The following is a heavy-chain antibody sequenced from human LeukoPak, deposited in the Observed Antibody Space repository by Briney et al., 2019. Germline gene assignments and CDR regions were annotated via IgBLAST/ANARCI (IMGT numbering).Heavy chain of an antibody. CDR1: GGTFSSYA. D-gene: IGHD6-13*01. J-gene: IGHJ6*03. CDR2: IIPIFGTA. CDR3: AREGYSSSWTGHYYYYMDA. V-gene: IGHV1-69*13. Sequence: ASVKVSCKASGGTFSSYAISWVRQAPGQGLEWMGGIIPIFGTANYAQKFQGRVTITSDESTSTAYMELSSLRSEDTAVYYCAREGYSSSWTGHYYYYMDAWGKGTTVTVSS.